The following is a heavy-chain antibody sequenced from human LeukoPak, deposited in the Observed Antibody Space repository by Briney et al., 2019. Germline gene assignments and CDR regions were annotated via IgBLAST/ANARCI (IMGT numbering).Heavy chain of an antibody. Sequence: SETLSLTCTVSGGSISSYYWSWIRQPPGKGLEWIGYIYYSGSTNYNPSLKSRVTISVDTSKNQFSLKLSSVTAANTAVYYCASLGPDCSGGSCTDYWGQGTLVTVSS. CDR1: GGSISSYY. J-gene: IGHJ4*02. CDR2: IYYSGST. CDR3: ASLGPDCSGGSCTDY. D-gene: IGHD2-15*01. V-gene: IGHV4-59*08.